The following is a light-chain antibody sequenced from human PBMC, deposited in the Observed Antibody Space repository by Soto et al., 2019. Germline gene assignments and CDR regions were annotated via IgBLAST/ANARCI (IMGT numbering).Light chain of an antibody. V-gene: IGKV3-20*01. CDR1: ESIDNNF. CDR3: QQYGSAPPT. CDR2: HAS. Sequence: EIVLTQSPGTLSLSPGERATLSCRASESIDNNFLAWYQQKPGQAPRFLIYHASSRATGIPNRFSGSGSGTYFTLTISRLEPEDFAVYYCQQYGSAPPTFGPGTKVDVK. J-gene: IGKJ3*01.